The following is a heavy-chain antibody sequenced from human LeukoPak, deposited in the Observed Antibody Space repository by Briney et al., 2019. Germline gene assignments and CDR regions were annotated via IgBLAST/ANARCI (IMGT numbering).Heavy chain of an antibody. CDR2: IWYDGSNK. D-gene: IGHD3-10*01. CDR3: ARDPSHYGSGSYYDY. CDR1: GFTFSSYG. J-gene: IGHJ4*02. V-gene: IGHV3-33*08. Sequence: GGSLRLSCAASGFTFSSYGMHWVRQAPGKGLEWVAVIWYDGSNKYYADSVKGRFTISRDNSKNTLYLQMNSLRAEDSAVYYCARDPSHYGSGSYYDYWGQGTLVTVSS.